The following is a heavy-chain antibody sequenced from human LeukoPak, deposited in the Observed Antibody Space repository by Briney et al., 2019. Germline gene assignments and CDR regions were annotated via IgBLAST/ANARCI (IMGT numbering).Heavy chain of an antibody. CDR1: GGSFSGYY. Sequence: SETLSLTCAVYGGSFSGYYWSWIRQPPGKGLEWIGEINHSGSTNYNPSLKSRVTISVDTSKNQFSLKLSSVTAADTAVYYCARREAHCSSTSCHFNSWGQGTLVTVSS. CDR2: INHSGST. V-gene: IGHV4-34*01. CDR3: ARREAHCSSTSCHFNS. D-gene: IGHD2-2*01. J-gene: IGHJ5*02.